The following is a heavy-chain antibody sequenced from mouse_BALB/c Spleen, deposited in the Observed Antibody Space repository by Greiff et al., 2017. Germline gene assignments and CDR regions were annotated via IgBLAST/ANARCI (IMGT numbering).Heavy chain of an antibody. V-gene: IGHV5-6*03. CDR1: GFTFSSYG. D-gene: IGHD2-1*01. Sequence: DVKLVESGGGLVKPGGSLKLSCAASGFTFSSYGMSWVRQTPDKRLEWVATISSGGSYTYYPDSVKGRFTISRDNAKNTLYLQMSSLKSEDTAMYYCARDGNYENYAMDYWGQGTSVTVSS. CDR3: ARDGNYENYAMDY. CDR2: ISSGGSYT. J-gene: IGHJ4*01.